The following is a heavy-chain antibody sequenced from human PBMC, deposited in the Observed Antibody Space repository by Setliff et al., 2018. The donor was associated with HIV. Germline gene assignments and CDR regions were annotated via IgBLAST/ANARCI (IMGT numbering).Heavy chain of an antibody. CDR2: MSTGGGIK. J-gene: IGHJ4*02. D-gene: IGHD1-26*01. V-gene: IGHV3-30*03. Sequence: GGSLRLSCAASGFTFSSYGMHWVRQAPGKGLEWVAVMSTGGGIKTCADSVKGRFTISRDNSRNTLFLQMNNLRPEDTATYYCVRDPIEGSPDYFDYWGQGALVTVSS. CDR1: GFTFSSYG. CDR3: VRDPIEGSPDYFDY.